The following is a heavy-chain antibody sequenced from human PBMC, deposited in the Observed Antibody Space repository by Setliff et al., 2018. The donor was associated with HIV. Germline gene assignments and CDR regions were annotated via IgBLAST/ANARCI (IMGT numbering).Heavy chain of an antibody. V-gene: IGHV4-34*01. CDR2: IDHTGST. Sequence: PSETLSLTCAVYGGSFSGYYWNWVRQAPGKGLEWIAEIDHTGSTNYNPSLKSRVTISVDTSKNQFSVSLNSVTAADTAVYYCARVWIHYHADIPRFDPWGQGILVTVSS. J-gene: IGHJ5*02. D-gene: IGHD5-18*01. CDR3: ARVWIHYHADIPRFDP. CDR1: GGSFSGYY.